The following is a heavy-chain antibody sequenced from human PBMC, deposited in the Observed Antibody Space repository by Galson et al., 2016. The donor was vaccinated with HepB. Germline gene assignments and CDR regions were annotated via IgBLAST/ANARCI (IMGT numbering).Heavy chain of an antibody. CDR3: CSSGDFDVVGLQIPFDF. J-gene: IGHJ4*02. Sequence: SLRLSCAASGLTFPSHALSWVRQAPGKGLEWVSSISGRGRTTKYADSVKGRFTTSRDNSKNTVYLEMNTLRAGDTAVYYCCSSGDFDVVGLQIPFDFWGRGTLVTVSS. D-gene: IGHD2-21*01. V-gene: IGHV3-23*01. CDR1: GLTFPSHA. CDR2: ISGRGRTT.